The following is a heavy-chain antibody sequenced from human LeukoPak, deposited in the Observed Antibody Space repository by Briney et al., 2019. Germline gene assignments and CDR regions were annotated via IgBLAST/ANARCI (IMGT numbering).Heavy chain of an antibody. D-gene: IGHD3-22*01. J-gene: IGHJ4*02. CDR2: IYPGDSDT. CDR3: ARPHYYDSSGYYPEFDY. V-gene: IGHV5-51*01. Sequence: GESLRISCKGSGYSFTSYWIGWVRQMPGKGLEWMGIIYPGDSDTRYSPSFQGQVTISADKSISTAYLQWSSLKASDTAMYYCARPHYYDSSGYYPEFDYWGQGTLVTVSS. CDR1: GYSFTSYW.